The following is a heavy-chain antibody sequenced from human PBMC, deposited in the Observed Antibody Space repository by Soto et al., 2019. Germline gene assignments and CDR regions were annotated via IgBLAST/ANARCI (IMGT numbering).Heavy chain of an antibody. CDR1: GFTFSSYA. CDR3: ARAAIPFNKRHDGFDM. Sequence: PGWSLRLSCAASGFTFSSYAMHCVRQATGKGLEWVAVISYDGSNKYYADSVKGRFTISRDNSKNTLYLQMNSLRVEDTAVYYCARAAIPFNKRHDGFDMWGQGTVVTVSS. CDR2: ISYDGSNK. D-gene: IGHD2-21*01. V-gene: IGHV3-30-3*01. J-gene: IGHJ3*02.